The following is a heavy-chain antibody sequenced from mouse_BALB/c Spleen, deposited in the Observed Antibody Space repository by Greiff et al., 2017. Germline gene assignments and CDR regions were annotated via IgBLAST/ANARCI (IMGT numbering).Heavy chain of an antibody. CDR2: INSNGGST. CDR1: GFTFSSYG. CDR3: ARDSHMDY. V-gene: IGHV5-6-3*01. J-gene: IGHJ4*01. D-gene: IGHD6-1*01. Sequence: EVKLVESGGGLVQPGGSLKLSCAASGFTFSSYGMSWVRQTPDKRLELVATINSNGGSTYYPDSVKGRFTISRDNAKNTLYLQMSSLKSEDTAMYYCARDSHMDYWGQGTSVTVSS.